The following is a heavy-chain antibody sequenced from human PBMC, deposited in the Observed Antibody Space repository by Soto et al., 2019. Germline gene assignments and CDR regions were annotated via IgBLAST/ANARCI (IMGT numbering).Heavy chain of an antibody. V-gene: IGHV4-39*01. CDR1: GGSISSSSYY. Sequence: QLQLQESGPGPVKPSETLSLTCTVSGGSISSSSYYWGWIRQPPGKGLEWIGSIYYSGSTYYNPSLKSRVTISVDTSKNQCSLKLSSVTAADTAVYYCARRGGGYCSGGSCFYFDYWGQGTLVTVSS. CDR2: IYYSGST. J-gene: IGHJ4*02. D-gene: IGHD2-15*01. CDR3: ARRGGGYCSGGSCFYFDY.